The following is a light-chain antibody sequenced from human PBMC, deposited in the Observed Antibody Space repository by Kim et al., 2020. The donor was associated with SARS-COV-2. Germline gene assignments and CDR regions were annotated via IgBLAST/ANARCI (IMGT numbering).Light chain of an antibody. Sequence: VSPGQTSSTTSSEDDMGDNYTCCYQQKPRQSPVLVIDEDDKRPSGIPGRFSGTNSGNAATLTIGGDQAKDEADYYCQAWDSSTVVFGAGTKVTVL. CDR2: EDD. CDR3: QAWDSSTVV. CDR1: DMGDNY. V-gene: IGLV3-1*01. J-gene: IGLJ1*01.